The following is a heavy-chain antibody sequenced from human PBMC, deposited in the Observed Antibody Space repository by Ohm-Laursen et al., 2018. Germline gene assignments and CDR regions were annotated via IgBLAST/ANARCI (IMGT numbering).Heavy chain of an antibody. D-gene: IGHD5-24*01. V-gene: IGHV3-23*01. CDR1: GFTFSSYA. Sequence: SLRLSCAASGFTFSSYAMSWVRQAPGKGLEWVSTITGSSGTTYYADSVKARFTISRDNSKNTLYLQMNSLRADDTAIYYCAKGAWLDWGQGTLVTVSS. J-gene: IGHJ4*02. CDR2: ITGSSGTT. CDR3: AKGAWLD.